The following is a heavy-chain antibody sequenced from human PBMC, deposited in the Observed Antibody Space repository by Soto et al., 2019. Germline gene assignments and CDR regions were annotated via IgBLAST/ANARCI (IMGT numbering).Heavy chain of an antibody. Sequence: GGSLRLSCASAGFTFRNYAMSWLRQAPGKGLEWVSTVSGSGANTYYADSVKGRFTISRDNSKNTLYLQMNSLRVEDTAVYYCASPGVASPGQLGFDYWGQGT. CDR2: VSGSGANT. CDR3: ASPGVASPGQLGFDY. V-gene: IGHV3-23*01. CDR1: GFTFRNYA. D-gene: IGHD6-13*01. J-gene: IGHJ4*02.